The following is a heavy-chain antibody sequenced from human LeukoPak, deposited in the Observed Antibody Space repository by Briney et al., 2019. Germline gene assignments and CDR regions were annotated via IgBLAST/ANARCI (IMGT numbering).Heavy chain of an antibody. CDR2: IWYDASNK. V-gene: IGHV3-33*01. J-gene: IGHJ4*02. CDR3: VRGVGVNRLNYLDS. CDR1: GFTLSSFG. Sequence: GGSLRLSCAASGFTLSSFGMQWVRQAPGKGLVGVAVIWYDASNKYYADSVKGRFTISRDNSKNTLYLQIDGLRDDDSAVYYCVRGVGVNRLNYLDSWGQGTMVIVSS. D-gene: IGHD2-2*01.